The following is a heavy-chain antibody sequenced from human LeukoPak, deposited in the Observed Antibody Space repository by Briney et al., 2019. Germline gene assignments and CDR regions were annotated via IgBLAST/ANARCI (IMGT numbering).Heavy chain of an antibody. CDR1: GGAISSSSYY. D-gene: IGHD6-19*01. V-gene: IGHV4-39*01. CDR3: ARHISSGWTGFDY. J-gene: IGHJ4*02. CDR2: IYYSGST. Sequence: SETLSLTCTVTGGAISSSSYYWGWIRQPPGKGLEWIGSIYYSGSTYYNPSLKSRVTISVDTSKNQFSLKLSSVTAADTAVYYCARHISSGWTGFDYWGQGTLVTVSS.